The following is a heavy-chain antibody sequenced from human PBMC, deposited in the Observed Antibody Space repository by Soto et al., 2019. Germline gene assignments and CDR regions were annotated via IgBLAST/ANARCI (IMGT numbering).Heavy chain of an antibody. Sequence: QVQLVQSGAEVKKPGASVKVSCKSSENTFTDYYIHWVRQAPGQGLEWMGWMKPNTGGSKSAQKYQDRVTMTRETSSTTAYMELSRLTSDDTAVYYCAGQRTGIHYYHGMDVWGQGTTVTVSS. D-gene: IGHD3-9*01. V-gene: IGHV1-2*02. CDR1: ENTFTDYY. J-gene: IGHJ6*02. CDR2: MKPNTGGS. CDR3: AGQRTGIHYYHGMDV.